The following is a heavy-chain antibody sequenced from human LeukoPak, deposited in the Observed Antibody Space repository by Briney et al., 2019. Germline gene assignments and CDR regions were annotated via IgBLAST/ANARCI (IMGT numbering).Heavy chain of an antibody. J-gene: IGHJ6*02. CDR2: IFSGASTI. CDR1: GFTFSDHY. CDR3: ARVPTFYYYYGMDV. V-gene: IGHV3-11*04. Sequence: GGSLRLSCAASGFTFSDHYISWIRQAPGRGLEWVSYIFSGASTIYYSDSVKGRFTISRDNAKNSLYLQMNSLRAEDTAVYYCARVPTFYYYYGMDVWGQGTTVTVSS.